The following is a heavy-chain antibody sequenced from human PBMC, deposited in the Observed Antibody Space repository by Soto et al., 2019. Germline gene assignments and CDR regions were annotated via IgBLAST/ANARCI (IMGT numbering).Heavy chain of an antibody. Sequence: EVQLVESGGGLVQPGGSLRLSCAASGFTFSDHYMDWVRQAPGKGLEWVGRTRNKANSYTTEYAATVKGRFTISRDDSKNSLYLQMNSLKTEDTALYYCARVAEDCSGGSCYTQGYFDYWGYGTLFTVSS. J-gene: IGHJ4*01. CDR3: ARVAEDCSGGSCYTQGYFDY. CDR1: GFTFSDHY. CDR2: TRNKANSYTT. D-gene: IGHD2-15*01. V-gene: IGHV3-72*01.